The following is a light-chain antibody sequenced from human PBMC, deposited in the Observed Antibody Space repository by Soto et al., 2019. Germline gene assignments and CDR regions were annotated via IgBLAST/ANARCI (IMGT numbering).Light chain of an antibody. V-gene: IGKV3-15*01. Sequence: EIVMTQSPATLSVSPGERATLSCRASQSVSSNLAWYQQKPGQAPRLLIYGASTRATGIPARFSGSGSGTEFTLTISSLQSEQFAVYYCQQYKNWPRTFGKGTNVEIE. CDR3: QQYKNWPRT. J-gene: IGKJ1*01. CDR2: GAS. CDR1: QSVSSN.